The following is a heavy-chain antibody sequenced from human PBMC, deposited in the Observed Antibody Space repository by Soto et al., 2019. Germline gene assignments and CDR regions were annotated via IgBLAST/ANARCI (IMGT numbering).Heavy chain of an antibody. CDR3: ASPPAVSSLYYYYGRGV. CDR2: IDPSDSYT. CDR1: GYSFTSYW. V-gene: IGHV5-10-1*01. D-gene: IGHD6-6*01. Sequence: PGEALKISCKGSGYSFTSYWISWVRQMPGKGLEWMGMIDPSDSYTNYSPSFQGHVTISADKSISTAYLQWSSLKASDTAMYYCASPPAVSSLYYYYGRGVGGKATTVTVPS. J-gene: IGHJ6*04.